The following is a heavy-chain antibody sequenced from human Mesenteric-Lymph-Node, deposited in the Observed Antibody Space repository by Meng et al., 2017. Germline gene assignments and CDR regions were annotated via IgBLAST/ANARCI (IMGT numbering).Heavy chain of an antibody. J-gene: IGHJ4*02. V-gene: IGHV5-51*01. CDR1: EFDFTNYW. Sequence: GGSLRLSCKASEFDFTNYWIGWVRQMPGKGLEWMGIIYPGDSDTRYSPSFQGQVTISADKSISTAYLQWSSLKASDTAMYYCARLSTRMYADRGAFDYWGQGTLVTVSS. CDR2: IYPGDSDT. D-gene: IGHD3-10*01. CDR3: ARLSTRMYADRGAFDY.